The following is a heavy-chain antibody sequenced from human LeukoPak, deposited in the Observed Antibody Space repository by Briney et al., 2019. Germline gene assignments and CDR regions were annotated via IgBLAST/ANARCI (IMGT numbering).Heavy chain of an antibody. CDR1: GFTFSNYG. CDR2: ISYDGSNK. D-gene: IGHD2-21*01. Sequence: TGGSLRLSCAASGFTFSNYGMHWVRQTPGKGLEWVAVISYDGSNKYYADSVKGRFTISRDNSKNTLYLQMNSLRAEDTAVYYCARPLPLYCGGDCYYGYWGQGTLVTVSS. V-gene: IGHV3-30*19. J-gene: IGHJ4*02. CDR3: ARPLPLYCGGDCYYGY.